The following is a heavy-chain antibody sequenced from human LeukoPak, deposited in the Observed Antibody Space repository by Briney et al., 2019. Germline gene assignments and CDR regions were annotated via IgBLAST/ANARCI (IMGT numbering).Heavy chain of an antibody. V-gene: IGHV3-23*01. CDR3: AKDRSPPGDYDSSGYLDY. CDR2: ISGSGGST. CDR1: GFTFSSYA. D-gene: IGHD3-22*01. Sequence: GGSLRLSCAASGFTFSSYAMSWVRQAPGKGLEWVSAISGSGGSTYYADSVKGRFTISRDNSKNTLYLQMNSLRAEDTAVYYCAKDRSPPGDYDSSGYLDYWGQGTLVTVSS. J-gene: IGHJ4*02.